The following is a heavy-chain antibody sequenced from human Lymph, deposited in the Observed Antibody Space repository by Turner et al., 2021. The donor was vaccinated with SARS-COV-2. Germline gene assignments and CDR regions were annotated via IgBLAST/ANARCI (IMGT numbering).Heavy chain of an antibody. D-gene: IGHD3-10*01. V-gene: IGHV3-66*01. CDR3: ARDFREGAFDI. Sequence: EVQLVESGGGLVQPGGSLRLSCASSGITVSSNYMSWVRQAPGKGLEWVSVIYSGGSTFYADSVKCRFTISRDKSKNTLYLQRNSLRAEDTAVYYCARDFREGAFDIWGQGTMVTISS. J-gene: IGHJ3*02. CDR2: IYSGGST. CDR1: GITVSSNY.